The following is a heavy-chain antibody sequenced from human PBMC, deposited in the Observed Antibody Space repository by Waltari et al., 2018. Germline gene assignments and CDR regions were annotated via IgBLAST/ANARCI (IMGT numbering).Heavy chain of an antibody. Sequence: QLQLQESGPGLVKPSETLSLTCTVSGGSISSSSYYWGWIRQPPGKWLEWIGMIYFSGGTYYNPPLKGRVTISVDTSKNQFSLKLSSVTAADTAVYYCARRGGSYPGYYFDYWGQGTLVTVSS. D-gene: IGHD1-26*01. CDR3: ARRGGSYPGYYFDY. J-gene: IGHJ4*02. CDR1: GGSISSSSYY. V-gene: IGHV4-39*01. CDR2: IYFSGGT.